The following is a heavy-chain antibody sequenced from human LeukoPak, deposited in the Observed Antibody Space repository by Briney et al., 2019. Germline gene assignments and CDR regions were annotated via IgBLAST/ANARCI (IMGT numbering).Heavy chain of an antibody. D-gene: IGHD1-26*01. CDR3: ARHSSHVGATGGLVWFDP. CDR2: IYNSGST. CDR1: GGSISSYY. J-gene: IGHJ5*02. Sequence: PSETLSLTCSVSGGSISSYYWSWIRQPPGKGLEWIGYIYNSGSTNYNPSLKSRVTISVDTSKNQFSLKLSSVTAADTAAYYCARHSSHVGATGGLVWFDPWGQGTLVTVSS. V-gene: IGHV4-59*08.